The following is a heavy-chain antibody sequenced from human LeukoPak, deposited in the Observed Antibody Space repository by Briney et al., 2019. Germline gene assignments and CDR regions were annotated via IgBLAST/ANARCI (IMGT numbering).Heavy chain of an antibody. J-gene: IGHJ6*02. V-gene: IGHV1-69*04. CDR3: ARESVKYWEPGASDGMDV. CDR1: GGTFSSYA. Sequence: SVKVYCKASGGTFSSYAISWVRQAPGQGLEWMGRIIPIFGIANYAQKFQGRVTITADKSTSTAYMELSSLRSEDTAVYYCARESVKYWEPGASDGMDVWGQGTTVTVSS. CDR2: IIPIFGIA. D-gene: IGHD1-26*01.